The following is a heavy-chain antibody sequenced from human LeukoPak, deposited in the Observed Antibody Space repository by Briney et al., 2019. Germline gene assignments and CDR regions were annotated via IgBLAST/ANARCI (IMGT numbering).Heavy chain of an antibody. V-gene: IGHV5-51*01. CDR1: GYSFTSYW. D-gene: IGHD3-10*01. CDR3: ARHRSYGSGTIYGMDV. J-gene: IGHJ6*02. Sequence: GESLKISCKGSGYSFTSYWIGWVRQMPGKGLEWMGIIYPGDSDTRYSPSFQGQVTISADKSISTAYLQWSSLRASDTAMYYCARHRSYGSGTIYGMDVWGQGTTVTVSS. CDR2: IYPGDSDT.